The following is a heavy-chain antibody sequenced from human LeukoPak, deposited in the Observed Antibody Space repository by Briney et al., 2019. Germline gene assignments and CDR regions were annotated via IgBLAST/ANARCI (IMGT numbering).Heavy chain of an antibody. CDR2: IWSDGTNK. Sequence: AGGSLRLSCAASGFTFSSYGMHWVRQAPGKGLEWVAVIWSDGTNKFYADSVKGRFTISRDNPKNTMYMQMNSLRADDTAVYYCARAPSGYVYFDYWGQGTLVTVSS. V-gene: IGHV3-33*01. D-gene: IGHD5-12*01. CDR1: GFTFSSYG. CDR3: ARAPSGYVYFDY. J-gene: IGHJ4*02.